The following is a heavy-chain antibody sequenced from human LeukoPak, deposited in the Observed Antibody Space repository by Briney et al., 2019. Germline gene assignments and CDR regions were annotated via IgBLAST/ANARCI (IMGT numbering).Heavy chain of an antibody. CDR2: IIPIFGTA. CDR1: GGTFNSYA. CDR3: ARGGQTAEAYYYYYMDV. V-gene: IGHV1-69*13. J-gene: IGHJ6*03. D-gene: IGHD2-2*01. Sequence: SVKVSCKASGGTFNSYAISWVRQAHGQGLECMGGIIPIFGTANYAQKFQGRVTITADESTSTAYMELSSLRSEDTAVYYCARGGQTAEAYYYYYMDVWGKGTTVTVSS.